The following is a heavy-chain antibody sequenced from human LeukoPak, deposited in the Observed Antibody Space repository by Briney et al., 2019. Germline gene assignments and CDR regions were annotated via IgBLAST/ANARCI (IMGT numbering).Heavy chain of an antibody. CDR1: GYTFTSYG. V-gene: IGHV1-18*04. CDR2: ISAYNGNT. CDR3: ARGLDGSGSWPNYYYYYGMDV. Sequence: ASVKVPCKASGYTFTSYGISWVRQAPGQGLEWMGWISAYNGNTNYAQKLQGRVTMTTDTSTSTAYMELRSLRSDDTAVYYCARGLDGSGSWPNYYYYYGMDVWGKGTTVTVSS. J-gene: IGHJ6*04. D-gene: IGHD3-10*01.